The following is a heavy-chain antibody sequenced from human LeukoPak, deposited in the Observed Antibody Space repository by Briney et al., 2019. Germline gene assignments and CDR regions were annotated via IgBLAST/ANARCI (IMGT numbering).Heavy chain of an antibody. J-gene: IGHJ4*02. CDR3: ARGTYCGSDCYSFEY. V-gene: IGHV4-4*07. Sequence: SETLSLTCIVSGGSISSYYWNWIRQSAGKGLEWIGRFYSSVSTDYNPSLKRRVTMSVDTSKNQFSLKLSSVTAADTAVYYCARGTYCGSDCYSFEYWGQGTLVTVSS. CDR2: FYSSVST. CDR1: GGSISSYY. D-gene: IGHD2-21*01.